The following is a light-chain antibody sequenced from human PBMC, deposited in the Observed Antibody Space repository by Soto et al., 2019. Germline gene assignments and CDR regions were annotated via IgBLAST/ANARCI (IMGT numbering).Light chain of an antibody. CDR1: QAVYSAY. J-gene: IGKJ1*01. Sequence: ETVLTQSPGTLSLSPGEGATLSWRATQAVYSAYLGWYQQKHGQAPRLVMYGASSRATGIPDRFSVSVSGTDCTLTISRLETEDFAVYYCQQYGSSGRTFGQGTKVDIK. V-gene: IGKV3-20*01. CDR3: QQYGSSGRT. CDR2: GAS.